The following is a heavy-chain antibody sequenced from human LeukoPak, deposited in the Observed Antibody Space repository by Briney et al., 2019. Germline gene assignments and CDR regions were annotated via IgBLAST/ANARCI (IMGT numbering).Heavy chain of an antibody. V-gene: IGHV3-73*01. J-gene: IGHJ4*02. D-gene: IGHD2/OR15-2a*01. CDR2: IRSKANSYAT. CDR1: GFTFSGSA. Sequence: SGGSLRLSCAASGFTFSGSAMHWVRQASGKGLEWVGRIRSKANSYATAYAASVKGRFTISRDDSKNTAYLQMNSLKTEDTAVYYCTRLSSMKGVDYWGQGTLVTVSS. CDR3: TRLSSMKGVDY.